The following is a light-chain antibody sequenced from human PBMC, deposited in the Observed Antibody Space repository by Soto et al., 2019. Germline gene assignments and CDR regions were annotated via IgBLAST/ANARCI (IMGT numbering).Light chain of an antibody. Sequence: QSVLTQPPSVSAAPGQKVPISCSGSSSNIGGNSVSRYQQLPGTAPKLLIYDDDKRPSGIPDRFSGSKSGTSATLGITGFQTGDEADYYCGSWDSSLSAYVFATGTKVTVL. CDR1: SSNIGGNS. J-gene: IGLJ1*01. V-gene: IGLV1-51*01. CDR3: GSWDSSLSAYV. CDR2: DDD.